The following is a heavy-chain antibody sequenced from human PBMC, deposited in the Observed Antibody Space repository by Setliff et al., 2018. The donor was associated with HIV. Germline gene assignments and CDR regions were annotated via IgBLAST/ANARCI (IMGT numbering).Heavy chain of an antibody. CDR2: INSYNGNT. J-gene: IGHJ4*02. D-gene: IGHD6-13*01. V-gene: IGHV1-18*01. Sequence: ASVKVSCKASGGTFKNLAISWVRQAPGQGLEWMGWINSYNGNTKFAQKFQGRVTMTSDTSTSTVYMELSSLTSEDTAVYYCSVYGSPTYYFDYWGQGTPVTVSS. CDR1: GGTFKNLA. CDR3: SVYGSPTYYFDY.